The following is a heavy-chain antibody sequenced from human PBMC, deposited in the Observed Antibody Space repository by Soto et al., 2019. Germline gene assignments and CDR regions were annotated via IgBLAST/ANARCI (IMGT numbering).Heavy chain of an antibody. Sequence: GGSLRLSCAASGFTFSSYAMSWVRQAPGKGLEWVSAISGSGGSTYYADSVKGRFTISRDNSKNTLYLQMNSLRAEDTAVDYCAKGGEILWFGELAYYYYYYYMDVWGKGTTVTVSS. J-gene: IGHJ6*03. CDR3: AKGGEILWFGELAYYYYYYYMDV. CDR2: ISGSGGST. V-gene: IGHV3-23*01. D-gene: IGHD3-10*01. CDR1: GFTFSSYA.